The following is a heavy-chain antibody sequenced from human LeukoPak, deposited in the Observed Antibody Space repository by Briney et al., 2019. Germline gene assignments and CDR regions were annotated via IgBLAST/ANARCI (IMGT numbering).Heavy chain of an antibody. D-gene: IGHD3-10*01. CDR2: INPNSGGT. Sequence: ASVKVSCKASGYTFTGYYMDWVRQAPGQGLEWMGWINPNSGGTNYAQKFQGRVTMTRDTSISTAYMELSRLRSDDTAVYYCARVGEGRLLWFGELFSWGQGTLVTVSS. J-gene: IGHJ5*02. CDR3: ARVGEGRLLWFGELFS. V-gene: IGHV1-2*02. CDR1: GYTFTGYY.